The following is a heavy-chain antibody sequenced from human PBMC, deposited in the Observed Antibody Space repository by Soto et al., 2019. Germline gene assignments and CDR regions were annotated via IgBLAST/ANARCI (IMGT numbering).Heavy chain of an antibody. V-gene: IGHV1-69*02. CDR3: GRNLGRHDGWDRKEY. Sequence: QVQLVQSGAEVKKPGSSVKVSCKTSGDTFSSYTITWVRQAPGQGLQWMGRIIPSVGLAKYAQKFQDRVTITADTSTTTVYMELSSLRSEDTAVYYCGRNLGRHDGWDRKEYWGQGTLVIVSS. CDR1: GDTFSSYT. CDR2: IIPSVGLA. J-gene: IGHJ4*02. D-gene: IGHD3-10*01.